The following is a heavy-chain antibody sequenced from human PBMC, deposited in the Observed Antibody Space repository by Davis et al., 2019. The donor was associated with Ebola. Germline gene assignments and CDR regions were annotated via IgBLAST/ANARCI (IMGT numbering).Heavy chain of an antibody. J-gene: IGHJ2*01. CDR1: GFTFSTYS. CDR2: ISSGSYYI. V-gene: IGHV3-21*01. CDR3: VRDPALVVTGGGWFFGL. D-gene: IGHD2-21*02. Sequence: GESLKISCAASGFTFSTYSMNWVRQAPGKGLEWVSSISSGSYYIYYADSVKGRFTVSRDNAKNSLYLQMNSLRAEDTAVYYCVRDPALVVTGGGWFFGLWGRGTLVTVSS.